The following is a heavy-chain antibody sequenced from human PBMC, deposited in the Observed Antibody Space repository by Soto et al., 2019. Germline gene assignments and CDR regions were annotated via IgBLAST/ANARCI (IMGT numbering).Heavy chain of an antibody. Sequence: QVQLVESGGGVVQPVRSLRLTFVSSGFTLSNTGMHWVRQAPGKGLEWVTMISHDGSNTYYGDSVKGRFTISRDNSWNTMYLQMDSLRPEDTSVYYCAQDWGSSGCLNRFDPWDQGTLVTVSS. CDR2: ISHDGSNT. V-gene: IGHV3-30*18. J-gene: IGHJ5*02. CDR1: GFTLSNTG. D-gene: IGHD6-19*01. CDR3: AQDWGSSGCLNRFDP.